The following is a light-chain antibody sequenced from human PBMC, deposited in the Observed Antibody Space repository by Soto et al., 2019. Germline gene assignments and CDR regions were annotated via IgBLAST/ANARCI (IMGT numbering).Light chain of an antibody. V-gene: IGKV1-5*01. CDR3: QQYNTFGT. CDR2: DVS. CDR1: QTITSW. Sequence: DIQMTQSPSTLSASVGARVTSTCRASQTITSWLAWYQQKPGKAPKLLIYDVSILESGVPSRFSGSGSGTEFTLTISSLQPDDFATYYCQQYNTFGTFGQGTKVDIK. J-gene: IGKJ1*01.